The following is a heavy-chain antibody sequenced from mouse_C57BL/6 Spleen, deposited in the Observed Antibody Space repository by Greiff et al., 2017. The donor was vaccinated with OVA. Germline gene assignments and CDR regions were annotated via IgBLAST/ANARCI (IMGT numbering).Heavy chain of an antibody. J-gene: IGHJ3*01. CDR1: GFSLTSYG. Sequence: VKLVESGPGLVAPSQSLSITCTVSGFSLTSYGVDWVRQSPGKGLEWLGVIWGVGSTNYNSALKSRLSISKDNSKSQVFLKMNSLQTDDTAMYYCASEEYDYGFAYWGQGTLVTVSA. CDR2: IWGVGST. CDR3: ASEEYDYGFAY. D-gene: IGHD2-4*01. V-gene: IGHV2-6*01.